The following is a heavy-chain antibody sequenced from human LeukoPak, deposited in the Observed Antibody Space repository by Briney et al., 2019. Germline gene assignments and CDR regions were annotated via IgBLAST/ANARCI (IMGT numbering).Heavy chain of an antibody. V-gene: IGHV3-7*03. D-gene: IGHD3-16*02. CDR3: ARDPRWGSYLHY. CDR1: GFTSSSYW. CDR2: IKQDGSEK. J-gene: IGHJ4*02. Sequence: GGSLRLSCAASGFTSSSYWMSWVRQAPGKGLEWVANIKQDGSEKYYVDSVKGRFTISRDNAKNSLYLQMNGLRAEDTAVYYCARDPRWGSYLHYWGQGTLVTVSS.